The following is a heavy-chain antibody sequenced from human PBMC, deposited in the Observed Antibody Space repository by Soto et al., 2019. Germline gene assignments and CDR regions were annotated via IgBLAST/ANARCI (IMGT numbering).Heavy chain of an antibody. Sequence: EVQLVESGGRLVQPGGSLRLSCAASGFMFSTHAMNWVRQAPGKGLEWVSYIGTSSSLIYYADSVRGRFTVSRDDAKNSLYLQMNSLRAEDAAVYYCTRDMWAYSGTWDSNHWGQGILVTVSS. D-gene: IGHD6-13*01. CDR3: TRDMWAYSGTWDSNH. CDR2: IGTSSSLI. CDR1: GFMFSTHA. V-gene: IGHV3-48*04. J-gene: IGHJ5*02.